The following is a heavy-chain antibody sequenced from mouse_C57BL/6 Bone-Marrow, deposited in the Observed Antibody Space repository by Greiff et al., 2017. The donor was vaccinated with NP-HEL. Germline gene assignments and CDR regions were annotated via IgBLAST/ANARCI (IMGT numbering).Heavy chain of an antibody. Sequence: VQLQQPGAELVKPGASVKMSCKASGYTFTSYWITWVKQRPGQGLEWIGDIYPGSGSTNYNEKFKSKATLTVDTSSSTAYMQLSSLTSEDSVVYYCARSGNYSNTPAYWGQGTLVTVSA. J-gene: IGHJ3*01. CDR2: IYPGSGST. CDR1: GYTFTSYW. CDR3: ARSGNYSNTPAY. D-gene: IGHD2-5*01. V-gene: IGHV1-55*01.